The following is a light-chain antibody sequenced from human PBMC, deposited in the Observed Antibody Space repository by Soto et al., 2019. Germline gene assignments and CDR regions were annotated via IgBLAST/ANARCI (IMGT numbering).Light chain of an antibody. J-gene: IGKJ1*01. CDR2: GAS. V-gene: IGKV3-20*01. CDR1: QTVSRSY. CDR3: KKYVSSPLT. Sequence: ELVLTQSPGTLSLSPGERATLSCRASQTVSRSYLPWYQQKPGQAPRLLLYGASSRATGIPGRFSGSGSGTDFTLTISRLEPEDLAVYYSKKYVSSPLTFGQGTKAEIK.